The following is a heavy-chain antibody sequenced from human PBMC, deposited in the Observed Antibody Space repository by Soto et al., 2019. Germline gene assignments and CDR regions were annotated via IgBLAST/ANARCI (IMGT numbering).Heavy chain of an antibody. CDR3: AREFNSGGWFDP. Sequence: SETLSLTCTVSHGSISSTAYYWGWIRQQPEKGLEWIGYIYYTGNTIYNPSLKSRLSMSVDTSKNQFSLRLTSVTAADTAVYYCAREFNSGGWFDPWGQGTLVTV. J-gene: IGHJ5*02. D-gene: IGHD2-15*01. CDR2: IYYTGNT. V-gene: IGHV4-31*03. CDR1: HGSISSTAYY.